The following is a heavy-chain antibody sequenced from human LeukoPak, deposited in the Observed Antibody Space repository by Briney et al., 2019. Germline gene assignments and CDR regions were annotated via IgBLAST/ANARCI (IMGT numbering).Heavy chain of an antibody. CDR3: ARSGYCSSTSCYGAEYFQH. Sequence: PEASVKVSCKASGYTFTSCGISWVRQAPGQGLEWMGWISAYNGNTNYAQKLQGRVTMTTDTSTSTAYMEPRSLRSDDTAVYYCARSGYCSSTSCYGAEYFQHWGQGTLVTVSS. CDR1: GYTFTSCG. D-gene: IGHD2-2*01. CDR2: ISAYNGNT. J-gene: IGHJ1*01. V-gene: IGHV1-18*01.